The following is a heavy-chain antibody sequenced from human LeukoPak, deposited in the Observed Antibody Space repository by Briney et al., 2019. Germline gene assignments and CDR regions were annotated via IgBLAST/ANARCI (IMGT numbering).Heavy chain of an antibody. CDR1: GFTFSSYA. J-gene: IGHJ4*02. Sequence: GGSLRLSCAASGFTFSSYAMSWVRQAPGKGLEWVSDISGSGGSTYYADSVKGQFTISRDNSKNTLYLQMNSLRAEDTAVYYSAKRNYESSVLDYWGQGTLVTVSS. CDR2: ISGSGGST. CDR3: AKRNYESSVLDY. V-gene: IGHV3-23*01. D-gene: IGHD3-22*01.